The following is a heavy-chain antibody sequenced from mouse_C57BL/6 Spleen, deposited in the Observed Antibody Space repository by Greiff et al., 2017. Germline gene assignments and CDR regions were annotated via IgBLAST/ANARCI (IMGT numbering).Heavy chain of an antibody. Sequence: EVQLQESGPVLVKPGASVKMSCKASGYTFTDYYMNWVKQSHGKSLEWIGVINPYNGGTSYNQKFKGKATLTVDKSSSTAYMELNSLTSEDSAVYYCAIDGYYVPFDYWGQGTTLTVSS. J-gene: IGHJ2*01. D-gene: IGHD2-3*01. V-gene: IGHV1-19*01. CDR2: INPYNGGT. CDR3: AIDGYYVPFDY. CDR1: GYTFTDYY.